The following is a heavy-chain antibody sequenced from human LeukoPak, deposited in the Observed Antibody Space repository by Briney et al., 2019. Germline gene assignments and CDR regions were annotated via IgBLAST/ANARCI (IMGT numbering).Heavy chain of an antibody. Sequence: PGGSLRLSCAASGFTFSSYAMSWVRQAPGKGLEWVSAISGSGGSTYYADSVKGRFTISRDNSKNTLYLQMNSLRAEDTAVYCCAKAIAVAGRGEFFDYWGQGTLVTVSS. J-gene: IGHJ4*02. CDR3: AKAIAVAGRGEFFDY. CDR2: ISGSGGST. D-gene: IGHD6-19*01. CDR1: GFTFSSYA. V-gene: IGHV3-23*01.